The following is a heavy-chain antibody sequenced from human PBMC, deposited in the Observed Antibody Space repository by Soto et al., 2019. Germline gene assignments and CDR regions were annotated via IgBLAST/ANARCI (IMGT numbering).Heavy chain of an antibody. D-gene: IGHD3-3*01. J-gene: IGHJ4*02. V-gene: IGHV4-39*01. CDR2: IYYSGST. Sequence: SETLSLTCTVSGGSISSSSYYWGWIRQPPGKGLEWIGSIYYSGSTYYNPSLKSRVTISVDTSKNQFSLKLSSVTAADTAVYYCARLSDFWSGYYVDWGQGTLVTVSS. CDR3: ARLSDFWSGYYVD. CDR1: GGSISSSSYY.